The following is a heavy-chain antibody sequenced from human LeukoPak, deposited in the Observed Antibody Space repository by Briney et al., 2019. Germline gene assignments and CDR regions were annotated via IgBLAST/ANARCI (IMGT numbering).Heavy chain of an antibody. Sequence: SETLSLTCTVSGGSVSSGSYYWSWIRQPPGKGLGWIGYIYYSGSTNYNPSLKSRVTISVDTSKNQFSLKLSSVTAADTAVYYCATLKQDYVWGSYRYYYYYGMDVWGQGTTVTVSS. CDR3: ATLKQDYVWGSYRYYYYYGMDV. J-gene: IGHJ6*02. D-gene: IGHD3-16*02. CDR2: IYYSGST. V-gene: IGHV4-61*01. CDR1: GGSVSSGSYY.